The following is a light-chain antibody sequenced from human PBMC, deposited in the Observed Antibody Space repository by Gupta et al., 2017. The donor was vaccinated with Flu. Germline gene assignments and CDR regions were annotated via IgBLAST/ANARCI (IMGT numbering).Light chain of an antibody. J-gene: IGKJ4*01. CDR3: QQDGSSLLT. CDR2: AAS. CDR1: QSVSRSS. Sequence: GTLSLSPGEGATLSCRASQSVSRSSLAWYQQKQGQAPRLLIYAASSRATGIPDRFSGSGSGTDFTLTISRLETEDFAVYYCQQDGSSLLTFGGGTKVEIK. V-gene: IGKV3-20*01.